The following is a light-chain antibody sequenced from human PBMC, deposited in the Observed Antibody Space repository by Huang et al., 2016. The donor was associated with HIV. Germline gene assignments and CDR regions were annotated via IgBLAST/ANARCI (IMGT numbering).Light chain of an antibody. J-gene: IGKJ1*01. V-gene: IGKV3-11*01. Sequence: EIVLTQSPATLSLSPGERATLSCRASPGISRYLAWYEQKPGQAPRLLIYDASNRITGVPASFSGSGSGTDFTLTISSLEPEDFAVYYCQQRSNWPRTFGQGTKVEIK. CDR1: PGISRY. CDR2: DAS. CDR3: QQRSNWPRT.